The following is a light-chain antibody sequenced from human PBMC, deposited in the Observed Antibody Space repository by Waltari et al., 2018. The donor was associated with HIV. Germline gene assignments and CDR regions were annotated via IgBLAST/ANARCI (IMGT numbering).Light chain of an antibody. CDR2: DVN. CDR3: LLFVSGSWV. Sequence: QTVVTQEPSFSVSPGGTVTLTCDLPSGSVSTVHFPIWYRQAPGQSPRTLMYDVNSRSSGVPDRFSGSITGGKAVLTITGAQADDECVYYCLLFVSGSWVFGGGTKVTV. V-gene: IGLV8-61*01. J-gene: IGLJ3*02. CDR1: SGSVSTVHF.